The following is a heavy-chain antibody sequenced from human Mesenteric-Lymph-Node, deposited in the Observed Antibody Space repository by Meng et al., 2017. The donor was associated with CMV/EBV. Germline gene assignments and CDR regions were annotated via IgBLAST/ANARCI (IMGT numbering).Heavy chain of an antibody. D-gene: IGHD3-22*01. J-gene: IGHJ4*02. Sequence: GGSLRLSCAASGFTFNKHWMHWVRQVPGKGLVWVSYISSSGSTIYYADSVKGRFTISRDNAKNSLYLQMNSLRAEDTAVYYCARDALITMIEGGFDYWGQGTLVTVSS. CDR3: ARDALITMIEGGFDY. CDR1: GFTFNKHW. V-gene: IGHV3-48*03. CDR2: ISSSGSTI.